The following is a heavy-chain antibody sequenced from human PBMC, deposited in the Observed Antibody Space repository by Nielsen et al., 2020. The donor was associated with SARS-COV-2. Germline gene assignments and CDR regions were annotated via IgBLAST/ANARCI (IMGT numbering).Heavy chain of an antibody. Sequence: GESLKISCAASGFTFSSFAMHWVRQVAGKGLEWVAIVSRDGSDTFYVDSLEGRFTISRDNSKNTVSLEMNNLRAEDTAVYHCAKDVWSGAHQIGPDYWGQGTLVTVSS. V-gene: IGHV3-30*04. CDR3: AKDVWSGAHQIGPDY. CDR1: GFTFSSFA. CDR2: VSRDGSDT. D-gene: IGHD3-3*01. J-gene: IGHJ4*02.